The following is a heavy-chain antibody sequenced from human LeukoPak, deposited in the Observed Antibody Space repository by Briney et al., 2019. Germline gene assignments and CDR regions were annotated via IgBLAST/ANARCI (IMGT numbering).Heavy chain of an antibody. CDR3: TRASYYYDSSGGYYYDSSGRSTYYFDY. D-gene: IGHD3-22*01. V-gene: IGHV3-49*04. CDR1: GFTFDNYA. Sequence: GGSLRLSCTASGFTFDNYAMSWVRQAPGKGLEWVGFIRNKVYGGTTEYAASVKGRFTISRDDSKSIAYLQMNSLKTEDTAVYYCTRASYYYDSSGGYYYDSSGRSTYYFDYWGQGTLVTVSS. J-gene: IGHJ4*02. CDR2: IRNKVYGGTT.